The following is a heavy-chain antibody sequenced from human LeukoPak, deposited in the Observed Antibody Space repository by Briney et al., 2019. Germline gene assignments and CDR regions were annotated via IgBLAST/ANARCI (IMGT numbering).Heavy chain of an antibody. CDR1: GYTFTGYY. V-gene: IGHV1-2*02. J-gene: IGHJ4*02. CDR3: ARSPKYYYDSSGYHKAVYFDY. CDR2: INPNSGGT. Sequence: ASVKVTCKASGYTFTGYYMHWVRQALGQGLEWMGWINPNSGGTNYAQKFQGRVTMTRDTSISTAYMELSRLRSDDTAVYYCARSPKYYYDSSGYHKAVYFDYWGQGTLVTVSS. D-gene: IGHD3-22*01.